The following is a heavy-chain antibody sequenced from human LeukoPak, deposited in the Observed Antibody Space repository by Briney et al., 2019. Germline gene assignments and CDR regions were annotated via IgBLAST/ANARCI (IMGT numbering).Heavy chain of an antibody. D-gene: IGHD2-2*01. V-gene: IGHV4-59*08. Sequence: SETLSLTCTVSGGSISSYYWSWIRQPPGKGLEWIGYIYYSGSTNYNPSLKSRVTISVDTSKNQFSLKLSSVTAADTAVYYCSRVNIVVGPAAKVFDSYFYMDVWGKGTTVTVSS. CDR1: GGSISSYY. CDR2: IYYSGST. J-gene: IGHJ6*03. CDR3: SRVNIVVGPAAKVFDSYFYMDV.